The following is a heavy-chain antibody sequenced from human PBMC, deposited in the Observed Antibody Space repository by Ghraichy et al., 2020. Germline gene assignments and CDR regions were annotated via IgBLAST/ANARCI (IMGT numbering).Heavy chain of an antibody. CDR3: ASWLPPFDY. Sequence: GGSLRLSCVASGFSFSSYAMSWVRQAPGKGLEWVSGSSGSGGSTYYADSVKGRFTISRDNSKNTLYLQMNSLRAEDTAVYYCASWLPPFDYWGQGTLVTVSS. V-gene: IGHV3-23*01. CDR1: GFSFSSYA. D-gene: IGHD5-18*01. CDR2: SSGSGGST. J-gene: IGHJ4*02.